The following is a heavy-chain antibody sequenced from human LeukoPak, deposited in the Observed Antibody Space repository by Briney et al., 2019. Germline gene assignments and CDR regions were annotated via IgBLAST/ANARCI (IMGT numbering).Heavy chain of an antibody. V-gene: IGHV3-74*01. Sequence: GESLRLSCAASGFTFSTYWMHWLRQAPGKALFWFSHIKSDGGTNYADSVKGRSTISRDNAKKTVSLQMNSLRPEDTGVYYCARAPSEIGGYYPEYFRHWGQGALVTVSS. CDR2: IKSDGGT. CDR3: ARAPSEIGGYYPEYFRH. CDR1: GFTFSTYW. J-gene: IGHJ1*01. D-gene: IGHD3-22*01.